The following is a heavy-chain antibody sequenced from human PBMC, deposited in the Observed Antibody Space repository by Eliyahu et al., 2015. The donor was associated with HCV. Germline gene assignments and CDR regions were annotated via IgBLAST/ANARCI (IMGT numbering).Heavy chain of an antibody. J-gene: IGHJ4*02. D-gene: IGHD2-2*01. CDR2: INHSGST. CDR3: ARGPQVGPVVVPAAISGDDYSAGLDY. V-gene: IGHV4-34*01. Sequence: QVQLQQWGAGLLKPSETLSLTCAVYGGSFSGYYWXWIRQPPGKGLEWIGEINHSGSTNYNPSLKSRVTISVDTSKNQFSLKLSSVTAADTAVYYCARGPQVGPVVVPAAISGDDYSAGLDYWGQGTLVTVSS. CDR1: GGSFSGYY.